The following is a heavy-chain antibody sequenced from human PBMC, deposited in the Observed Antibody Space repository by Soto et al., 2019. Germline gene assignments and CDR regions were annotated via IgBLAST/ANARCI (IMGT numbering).Heavy chain of an antibody. CDR2: ISYDGSNK. J-gene: IGHJ4*02. CDR1: GFTFSSYG. V-gene: IGHV3-30*18. Sequence: AGSLRLSCAASGFTFSSYGMHWVRQAPGKGLEWVAVISYDGSNKYYADSVKGRFTISRDNSKNTLYLQMNSLRAEDTAVYYCAKDRHSYGFDYWGQGTLVTVSS. D-gene: IGHD5-18*01. CDR3: AKDRHSYGFDY.